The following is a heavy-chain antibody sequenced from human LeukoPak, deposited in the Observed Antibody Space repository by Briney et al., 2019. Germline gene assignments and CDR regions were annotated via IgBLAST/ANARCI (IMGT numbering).Heavy chain of an antibody. CDR1: GGSISSSPYY. CDR2: IYYSGTT. J-gene: IGHJ5*02. D-gene: IGHD5-18*01. V-gene: IGHV4-39*07. Sequence: KASETLSLTCTVSGGSISSSPYYWGWIRQPPGKGLEWIGSIYYSGTTHYNPSLESRVTISVDTSKNQFSLKLASVTAADTAICAKGAGGFSYYNWFDPWGQGTLVTVSS. CDR3: GAGGFSYYNWFDP.